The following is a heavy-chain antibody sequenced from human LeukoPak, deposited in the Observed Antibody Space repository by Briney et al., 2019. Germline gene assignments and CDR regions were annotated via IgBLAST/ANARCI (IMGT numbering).Heavy chain of an antibody. J-gene: IGHJ4*02. CDR1: GFTFGNYA. V-gene: IGHV3-23*01. CDR2: ISGSGDNT. Sequence: GGSLRLSCTASGFTFGNYALSWFRQAPGKGLEWVSSISGSGDNTYYAESVKGRFTISRDNSKNTLFLQMNSLRAEDTAVFYCAKRSGYTTGWFFDFWGQGTLVTVSS. D-gene: IGHD6-19*01. CDR3: AKRSGYTTGWFFDF.